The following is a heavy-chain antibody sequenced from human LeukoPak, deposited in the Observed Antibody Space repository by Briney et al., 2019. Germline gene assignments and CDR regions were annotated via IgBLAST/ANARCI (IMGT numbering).Heavy chain of an antibody. CDR2: INPNSGGT. CDR3: ARAARGYSYGSYWFDP. D-gene: IGHD5-18*01. V-gene: IGHV1-2*06. J-gene: IGHJ5*02. CDR1: GYTFTGYY. Sequence: ASVKVSCKASGYTFTGYYMHWVRQAPGQGPEWMGRINPNSGGTNYAQKFQGRVTMTRDTSISTAYMELSRLRSDDTAVYYCARAARGYSYGSYWFDPWGQGTLVTVSS.